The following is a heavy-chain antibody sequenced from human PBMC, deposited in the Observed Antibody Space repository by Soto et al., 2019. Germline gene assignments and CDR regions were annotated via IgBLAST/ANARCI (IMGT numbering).Heavy chain of an antibody. J-gene: IGHJ6*02. D-gene: IGHD6-19*01. CDR2: MNPNSGDT. CDR1: FTSYD. V-gene: IGHV1-8*01. Sequence: QVQLVQSGAEVKKPGASVKVSCTFTSYDINWVRQAAGQGLEWMAWMNPNSGDTRFAQKFQGRVTMTRDTSKFTAYMELSNLRSEDTAVYYCARGPGSSDWRFSYYYMDVCDQGTTVTVSS. CDR3: ARGPGSSDWRFSYYYMDV.